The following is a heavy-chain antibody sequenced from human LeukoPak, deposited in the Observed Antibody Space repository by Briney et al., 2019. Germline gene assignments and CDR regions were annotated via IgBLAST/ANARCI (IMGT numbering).Heavy chain of an antibody. CDR1: GDSFSYFY. CDR3: AREYTYYYYYMDV. V-gene: IGHV4-59*12. J-gene: IGHJ6*03. D-gene: IGHD1-14*01. CDR2: IYNSGST. Sequence: SETLSLTCTVSGDSFSYFYWSWIRQPPGKGLEWIGYIYNSGSTNYNPSLKSRVTISVDTSKNQFSLKLSSVTAADTAVYYCAREYTYYYYYMDVWGKGTTVTVSS.